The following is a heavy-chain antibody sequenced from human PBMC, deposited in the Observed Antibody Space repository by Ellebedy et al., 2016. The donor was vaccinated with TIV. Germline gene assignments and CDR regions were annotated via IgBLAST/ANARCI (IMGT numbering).Heavy chain of an antibody. CDR2: IYHSGST. Sequence: SETLSLXXAVSGGSISSSHWWSWVRQPPGKGLEWIGEIYHSGSTNYNPSLKSRVTISVDKSKNQFSLKLSSVTAADTAVYYCASRCITMVRGVIAPHWFDPWGQGTLVTVSS. J-gene: IGHJ5*02. CDR3: ASRCITMVRGVIAPHWFDP. D-gene: IGHD3-10*01. V-gene: IGHV4-4*02. CDR1: GGSISSSHW.